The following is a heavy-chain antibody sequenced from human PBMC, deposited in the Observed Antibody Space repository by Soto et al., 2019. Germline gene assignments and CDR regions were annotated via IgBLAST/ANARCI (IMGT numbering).Heavy chain of an antibody. D-gene: IGHD6-19*01. J-gene: IGHJ6*02. Sequence: EVQLVESGGGLVKPGGSLRLSCAASGFTFSSYSMNWVRQAPGKGLEWVSSISSSSSYIYYADSVKGRFTISRDNAKNSLYLQMNSLRAEDTAGYYCARDQMGSSGWYPSVYYYYGMDVWGQGTKVTVSS. CDR2: ISSSSSYI. CDR3: ARDQMGSSGWYPSVYYYYGMDV. V-gene: IGHV3-21*01. CDR1: GFTFSSYS.